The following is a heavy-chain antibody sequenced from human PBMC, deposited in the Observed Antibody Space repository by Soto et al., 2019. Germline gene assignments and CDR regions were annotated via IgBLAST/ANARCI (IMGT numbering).Heavy chain of an antibody. D-gene: IGHD3-3*01. Sequence: GESLKISCKGSGYSFTNYWIVWVRQMPGRGLEWMGIIYPGDSDTRYSPSFQGQVTISADKSFSTAYLQWSSLKASDTAMYYCARRHDFWSGYRSLYGLDVWGKGTTVTVSS. J-gene: IGHJ6*04. CDR1: GYSFTNYW. V-gene: IGHV5-51*01. CDR2: IYPGDSDT. CDR3: ARRHDFWSGYRSLYGLDV.